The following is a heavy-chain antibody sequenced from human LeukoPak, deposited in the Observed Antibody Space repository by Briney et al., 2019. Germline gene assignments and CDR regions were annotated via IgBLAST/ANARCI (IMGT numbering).Heavy chain of an antibody. CDR1: GYTFTGYY. J-gene: IGHJ6*03. D-gene: IGHD5-18*01. Sequence: GASVKVSCKASGYTFTGYYMHWVRQAPGQGLEWMGRINPNSGGTNYAQKFQGRVTMTRDTSISTAYMELSRLRSDDTAVYYCARDRGYSYGREYYYYYMDVWGKGTTVTVSS. CDR2: INPNSGGT. CDR3: ARDRGYSYGREYYYYYMDV. V-gene: IGHV1-2*06.